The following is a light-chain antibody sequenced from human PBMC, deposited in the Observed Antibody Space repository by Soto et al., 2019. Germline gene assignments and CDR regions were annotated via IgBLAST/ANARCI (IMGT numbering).Light chain of an antibody. CDR1: RSDVGGYNY. CDR2: EVS. V-gene: IGLV2-14*01. J-gene: IGLJ3*02. Sequence: QSALTQPDSVSGSPGQSITISCTGTRSDVGGYNYLSWYQQHPGKAPRVMIYEVSNRPSGVSNRFSGSKSGNTASLTISGLQAEDEADYFCSSYTTSGTPVFGGGTKVTVL. CDR3: SSYTTSGTPV.